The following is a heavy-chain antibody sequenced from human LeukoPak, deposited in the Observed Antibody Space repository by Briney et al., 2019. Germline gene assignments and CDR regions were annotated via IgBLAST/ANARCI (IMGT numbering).Heavy chain of an antibody. CDR2: INPNSGGT. D-gene: IGHD3-10*01. J-gene: IGHJ4*02. CDR1: GYTFTGYY. Sequence: ASVKVSCKASGYTFTGYYMHWVRQAPGQGLEWMGWINPNSGGTNYAQKFQGRVTMTRDTSISTAYMELRSLRSDDTAVYYCARSGYYYGSGSSFDYWGQGTLVTVSS. V-gene: IGHV1-2*02. CDR3: ARSGYYYGSGSSFDY.